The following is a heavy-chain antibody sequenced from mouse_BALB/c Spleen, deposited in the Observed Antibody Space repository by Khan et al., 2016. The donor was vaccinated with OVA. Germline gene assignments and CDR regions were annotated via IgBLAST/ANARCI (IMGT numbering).Heavy chain of an antibody. V-gene: IGHV1-7*01. J-gene: IGHJ2*01. Sequence: QVQLQQSGAELAKPGASVKMSCTASGYTFTSYWMHWIKQRPGQGLEWIGYINPTSGYPDYTQKFKDKATLTADNSSSTAYMQLSSLTSDDSAVYYCARDRIDYWGQGTALTVSS. CDR2: INPTSGYP. CDR1: GYTFTSYW. CDR3: ARDRIDY.